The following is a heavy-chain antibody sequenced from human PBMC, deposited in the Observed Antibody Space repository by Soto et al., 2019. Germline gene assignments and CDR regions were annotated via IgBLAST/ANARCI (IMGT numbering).Heavy chain of an antibody. Sequence: QVQLVESGGGVVQPGRSLRLSCAASGFTFSSYGMHWVRQAPGKGLEWVAVIWYDGSHKYYADSVKGRFTISRDNSKNTLYLQMNALRAEDTAVYYCARDPPLSVRIAVPDAFDIWGQGTMVTVSS. V-gene: IGHV3-33*01. D-gene: IGHD3-10*01. CDR2: IWYDGSHK. CDR3: ARDPPLSVRIAVPDAFDI. CDR1: GFTFSSYG. J-gene: IGHJ3*02.